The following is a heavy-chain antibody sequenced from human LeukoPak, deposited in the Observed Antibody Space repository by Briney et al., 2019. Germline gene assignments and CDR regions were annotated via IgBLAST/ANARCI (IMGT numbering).Heavy chain of an antibody. CDR3: TQKTAYDMDV. CDR1: GFTFSTYA. V-gene: IGHV3-23*01. J-gene: IGHJ6*04. Sequence: GGSLRLSCAASGFTFSTYAMSWVRQAPGKGLEWVSTINADGHSTYYADSVQGRLTISRDNSKNTVHLQMNSLRVEDTAVFFFTQKTAYDMDVWGRGTPVTVSS. CDR2: INADGHST.